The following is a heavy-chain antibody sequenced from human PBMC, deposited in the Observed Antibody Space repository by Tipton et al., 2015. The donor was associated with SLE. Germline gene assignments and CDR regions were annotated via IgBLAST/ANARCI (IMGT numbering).Heavy chain of an antibody. D-gene: IGHD3-10*01. V-gene: IGHV1-2*02. CDR1: GDTFIGYY. CDR2: INPSSGGA. J-gene: IGHJ4*02. CDR3: ARAFDDHPDD. Sequence: QLVQSGAEVQRPGASVKVSCKASGDTFIGYYVHWVRQAPGQGLEWMGWINPSSGGAKDAPNFQGRVTMTSDTSINTAYMQLRSLRSDDTAVYWCARAFDDHPDDWGQGTLVTV.